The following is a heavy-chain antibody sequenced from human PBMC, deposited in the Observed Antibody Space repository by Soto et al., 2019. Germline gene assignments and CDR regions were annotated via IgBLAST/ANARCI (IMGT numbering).Heavy chain of an antibody. CDR1: SFTLKDYY. Sequence: QVQLVESGGGLVKPGGSLTLSCTASSFTLKDYYMTWIRQAPGKGLEWISYISNRGTYTHYADSVKGRFTISRDNAKNSVNLQMGSLIAEEPALYYCARAAGSRRYNFDSWGQGTQVTVSS. CDR3: ARAAGSRRYNFDS. CDR2: ISNRGTYT. J-gene: IGHJ4*02. V-gene: IGHV3-11*06. D-gene: IGHD3-16*01.